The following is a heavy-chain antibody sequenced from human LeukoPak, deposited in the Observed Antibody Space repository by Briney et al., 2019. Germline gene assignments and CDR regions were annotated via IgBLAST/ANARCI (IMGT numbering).Heavy chain of an antibody. Sequence: GGSLRLSCAASGFTFSSYWMNWARQAPGKGLEWVASINHNGNVNYYVDPVKGRFTISRDNAKNSLYLQMSNLRAEDTAVYYCGRDLGGRSGYWGQGTLVTVSS. J-gene: IGHJ4*02. CDR2: INHNGNVN. V-gene: IGHV3-7*03. CDR1: GFTFSSYW. D-gene: IGHD1-26*01. CDR3: GRDLGGRSGY.